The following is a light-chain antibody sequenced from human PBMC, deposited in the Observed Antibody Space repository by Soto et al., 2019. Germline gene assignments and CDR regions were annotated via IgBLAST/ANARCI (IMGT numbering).Light chain of an antibody. J-gene: IGKJ1*01. CDR1: QSVSSSH. CDR3: HQDINLPGT. V-gene: IGKV3-20*01. Sequence: EIVMTQSPGTLSLSPGERATLSCRARQSVSSSHLAWYQQKPGQAPRILIYGASSRATGIPDRFSGSGSGTGFTLTISRLEPEDFAVYFCHQDINLPGTFGQGTKLDIK. CDR2: GAS.